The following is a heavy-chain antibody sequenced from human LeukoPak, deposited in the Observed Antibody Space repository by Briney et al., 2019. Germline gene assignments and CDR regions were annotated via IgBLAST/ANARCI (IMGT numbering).Heavy chain of an antibody. Sequence: PSETLSLTCTVSGGSISSGGYYWSWIRQPPGKGLEWIGYIYYSGSTYYNPSLKSRVTISVDTSKNQFSLKLSSVTAADTAVYYCARGPYYDILTGPLFDPWGQGTLVTVSS. D-gene: IGHD3-9*01. CDR2: IYYSGST. CDR1: GGSISSGGYY. J-gene: IGHJ5*02. CDR3: ARGPYYDILTGPLFDP. V-gene: IGHV4-30-4*08.